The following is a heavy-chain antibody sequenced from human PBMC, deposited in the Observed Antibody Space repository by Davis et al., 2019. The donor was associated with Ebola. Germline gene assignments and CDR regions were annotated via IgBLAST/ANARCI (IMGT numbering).Heavy chain of an antibody. V-gene: IGHV3-33*01. CDR2: IWYDGSNK. D-gene: IGHD3-3*01. J-gene: IGHJ4*02. CDR1: GFTFSSYG. CDR3: ARGGTYYDFWSGYYPNNFDY. Sequence: PGGSLRLSCAASGFTFSSYGMHWVRQAPGKGLEWVAVIWYDGSNKYYADSVKGRFTISRDNSKNTLYLQMNSLRAEDTAVYYCARGGTYYDFWSGYYPNNFDYWGQGTLVTVSS.